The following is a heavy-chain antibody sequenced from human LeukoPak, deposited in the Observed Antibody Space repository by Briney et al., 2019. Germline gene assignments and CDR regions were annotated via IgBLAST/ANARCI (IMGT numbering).Heavy chain of an antibody. CDR1: GYSISSGYY. CDR2: IYHSGST. J-gene: IGHJ4*02. V-gene: IGHV4-38-2*02. CDR3: AKSGGSGLIDY. Sequence: SETLSLTCTVSGYSISSGYYWGWIRQPPGKGLEWIGSIYHSGSTYYNPSLKSRVTISVDTPKNQFSLNLSSVTAADTAVYYCAKSGGSGLIDYWGQGTLVTVSS. D-gene: IGHD1-26*01.